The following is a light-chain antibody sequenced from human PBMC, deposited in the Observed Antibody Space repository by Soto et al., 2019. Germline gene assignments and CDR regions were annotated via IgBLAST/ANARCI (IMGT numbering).Light chain of an antibody. CDR1: SSGIRDYNY. Sequence: QSALTQPASVSGSPGQSITISCTGTSSGIRDYNYVSWYQQLPGNAPKLIMYEVSNRPSGIPNRFSGSKSGNTASLTISGLQAEDEADYYCSSKSPDFFGTGTKVTVL. V-gene: IGLV2-14*01. J-gene: IGLJ1*01. CDR2: EVS. CDR3: SSKSPDF.